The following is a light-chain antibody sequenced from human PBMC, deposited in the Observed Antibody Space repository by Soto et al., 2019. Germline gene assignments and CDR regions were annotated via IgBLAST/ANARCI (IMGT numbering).Light chain of an antibody. Sequence: EIVLTQSPATLSLSPGERATLSGRASQSVSSYLAWYQQKPGQAPRLLIYDASNWATGIPARFSGSGSGTDFTLTISSLEPEDFAVYYCQQRSNWPPLFTFGPGTKVDIK. V-gene: IGKV3-11*01. J-gene: IGKJ3*01. CDR2: DAS. CDR1: QSVSSY. CDR3: QQRSNWPPLFT.